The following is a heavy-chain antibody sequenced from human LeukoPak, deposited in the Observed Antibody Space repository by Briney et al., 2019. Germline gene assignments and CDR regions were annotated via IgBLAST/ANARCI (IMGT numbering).Heavy chain of an antibody. D-gene: IGHD3-22*01. CDR3: ARGKTYYDISKDAFDI. CDR1: SGSISSYY. Sequence: SETLSLTCTVSSGSISSYYWSWIRQPPGKALEWIGYIYYSGSTNYNPSLKSRVTISVDTSKNQFSLKLSSVTAADTAVYYCARGKTYYDISKDAFDIWGQGTMVTVSS. CDR2: IYYSGST. V-gene: IGHV4-59*01. J-gene: IGHJ3*02.